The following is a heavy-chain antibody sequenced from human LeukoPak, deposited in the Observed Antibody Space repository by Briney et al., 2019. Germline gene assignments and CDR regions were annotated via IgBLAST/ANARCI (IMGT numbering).Heavy chain of an antibody. Sequence: GESLKISCKVSGYSFTTYWIGWVRQMPGKGLEWMGIIYPGDSDTKYSPSFQGQVTISADKPISTAYLQWSSLKASDTAMYYCARPPLYSSGWFVNWGQGTLVTVSS. CDR2: IYPGDSDT. V-gene: IGHV5-51*01. CDR1: GYSFTTYW. CDR3: ARPPLYSSGWFVN. D-gene: IGHD6-19*01. J-gene: IGHJ4*02.